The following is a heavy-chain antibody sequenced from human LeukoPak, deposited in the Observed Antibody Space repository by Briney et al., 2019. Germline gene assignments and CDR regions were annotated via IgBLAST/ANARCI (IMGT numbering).Heavy chain of an antibody. D-gene: IGHD3-3*01. CDR1: GYTFSDYY. J-gene: IGHJ3*02. CDR2: ISPDSVEK. V-gene: IGHV1-2*02. CDR3: ARKRGVDVDTNAFDI. Sequence: GASVKVSCKASGYTFSDYYMHWVRQAPAQGLEWMGWISPDSVEKKYAQKFQGRVTMTRDTSISTAYMELSRLRSDDTAVYYCARKRGVDVDTNAFDIWGQGTMVTVSS.